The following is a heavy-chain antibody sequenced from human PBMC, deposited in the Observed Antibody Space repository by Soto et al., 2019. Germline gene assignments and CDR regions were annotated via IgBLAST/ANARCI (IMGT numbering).Heavy chain of an antibody. CDR2: IIPILGIA. CDR1: GGTFSSYT. J-gene: IGHJ6*03. V-gene: IGHV1-69*04. CDR3: ARDHLFLYDFWTLANYYYYMDV. D-gene: IGHD3-3*01. Sequence: SVKVSCKASGGTFSSYTISWVRQAPGQGLEWMGRIIPILGIANYAQKFQGRVTITADKSTSTAYMELSSLRSEDTAVYYCARDHLFLYDFWTLANYYYYMDVWGKGTTVTAP.